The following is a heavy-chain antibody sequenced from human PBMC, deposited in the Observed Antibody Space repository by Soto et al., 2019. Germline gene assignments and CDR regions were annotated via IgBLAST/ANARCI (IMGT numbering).Heavy chain of an antibody. J-gene: IGHJ6*02. D-gene: IGHD1-1*01. CDR2: INHRGSL. CDR3: ARELPQRQGRNMDV. Sequence: WIWIRHRPGEGLEWFGYINHRGSLYYNPSLKSRVSMSVDTSKNQFSLNLSSVTAADTAVYYCARELPQRQGRNMDVWGQGTTVIVSS. V-gene: IGHV4-31*02.